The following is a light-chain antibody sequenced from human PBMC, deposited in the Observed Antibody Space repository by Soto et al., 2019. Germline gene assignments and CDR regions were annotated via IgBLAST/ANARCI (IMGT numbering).Light chain of an antibody. J-gene: IGLJ2*01. CDR2: VKSDGSH. Sequence: QSVLTQSPSASASLGASVKLTCTLSSGHSDYAITWHQQQAEKGPRYLMKVKSDGSHSKGDGIPNRFSGSSSGAERYLIISSLQSEDEADYYCQTWGTDSVVFGGGTKVTVL. CDR1: SGHSDYA. CDR3: QTWGTDSVV. V-gene: IGLV4-69*02.